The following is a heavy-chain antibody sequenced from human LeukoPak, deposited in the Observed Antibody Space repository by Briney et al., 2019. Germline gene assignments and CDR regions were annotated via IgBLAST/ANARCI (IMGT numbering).Heavy chain of an antibody. CDR2: IYHSGST. D-gene: IGHD3-3*01. CDR3: ARWAAPTYYDFWSGYSGFDP. CDR1: GYSISSGYY. Sequence: PSETLSLTCAVSGYSISSGYYWGWIRPPPGKGLEWIGSIYHSGSTYYNPSLKSRVTISVDTSKNQFSLKLSSVTAADTAVYYCARWAAPTYYDFWSGYSGFDPWGQGTLVTVSS. J-gene: IGHJ5*02. V-gene: IGHV4-38-2*01.